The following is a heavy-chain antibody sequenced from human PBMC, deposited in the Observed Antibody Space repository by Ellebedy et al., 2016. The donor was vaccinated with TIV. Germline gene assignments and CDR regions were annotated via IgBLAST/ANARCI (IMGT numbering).Heavy chain of an antibody. V-gene: IGHV5-51*01. J-gene: IGHJ4*02. CDR1: GYSFGTHW. D-gene: IGHD6-19*01. CDR3: ARLRDALADELDF. CDR2: IYPGDSDA. Sequence: GESLKISXQASGYSFGTHWIAWVRQQPGKGLEWVGIIYPGDSDARYNPSFQGQVTISSDKSITTAYLQWSGLKASDTAVYYCARLRDALADELDFWGQGTLVTVSS.